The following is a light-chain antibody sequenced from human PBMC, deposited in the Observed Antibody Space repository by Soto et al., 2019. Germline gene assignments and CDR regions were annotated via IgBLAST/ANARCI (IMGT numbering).Light chain of an antibody. Sequence: EVVMTQSPATLSVSPGERATLSCGASQSVRSYLAWYQQKPGQAPRLLIHGASTRAPGIPARFSRSGSGTDFTLTISSLQSEDFAVYYCHQYDHWPQTFGQGTKVDIK. CDR1: QSVRSY. J-gene: IGKJ1*01. V-gene: IGKV3-15*01. CDR2: GAS. CDR3: HQYDHWPQT.